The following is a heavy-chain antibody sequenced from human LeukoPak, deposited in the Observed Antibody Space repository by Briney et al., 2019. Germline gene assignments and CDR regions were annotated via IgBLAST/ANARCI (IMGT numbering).Heavy chain of an antibody. J-gene: IGHJ4*02. D-gene: IGHD5-12*01. V-gene: IGHV5-51*01. Sequence: GESLKISCKGSGYSFTAYWIGWVRQMPGKGLEWVGIIYPGDSATRYSPSFQGQVTISADKSITTAYLQWSSLKASDTAMYYCTRRGYDWGRFDYWGQGTLVTVSS. CDR1: GYSFTAYW. CDR3: TRRGYDWGRFDY. CDR2: IYPGDSAT.